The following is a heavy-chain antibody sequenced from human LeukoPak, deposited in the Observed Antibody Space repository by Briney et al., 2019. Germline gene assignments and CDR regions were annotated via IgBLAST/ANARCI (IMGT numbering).Heavy chain of an antibody. CDR3: ARGRVMVYYYYGMDV. J-gene: IGHJ6*02. Sequence: PSETLSLTCAVYGGSFSGYYWSWIRQPPGKGLEWIGESNQSGSANNNPSLKSRVTISVDTSKNQFSLKLNSVTAADTAVYYCARGRVMVYYYYGMDVWGQGTTVTVSS. V-gene: IGHV4-34*01. CDR1: GGSFSGYY. D-gene: IGHD3-10*01. CDR2: SNQSGSA.